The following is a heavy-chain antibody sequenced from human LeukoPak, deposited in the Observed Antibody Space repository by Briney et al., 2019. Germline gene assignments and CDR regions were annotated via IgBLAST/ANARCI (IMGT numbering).Heavy chain of an antibody. Sequence: PGGSLRLSCAASGFTFSSYEMNWVRQAPGKGLEWVSYISSSGSTIYYADSVKGRFTISRDNAKNSLYLQMNSLRAEDTAVYYCASAYYDILTGYHRPCYFDYWGQGTLVTVSS. CDR1: GFTFSSYE. J-gene: IGHJ4*02. V-gene: IGHV3-48*03. CDR2: ISSSGSTI. D-gene: IGHD3-9*01. CDR3: ASAYYDILTGYHRPCYFDY.